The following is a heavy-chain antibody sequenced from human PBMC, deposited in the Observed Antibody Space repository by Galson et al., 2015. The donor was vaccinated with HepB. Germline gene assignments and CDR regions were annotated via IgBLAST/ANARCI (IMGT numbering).Heavy chain of an antibody. D-gene: IGHD3-22*01. CDR3: ARGGSITMIVVGDTTADY. J-gene: IGHJ4*02. CDR1: GYSFTSYW. CDR2: IDPSDSYT. V-gene: IGHV5-10-1*01. Sequence: QSGAEVKKPGESLRISCKGSGYSFTSYWISWVRQMPGKGLEWMGRIDPSDSYTNYSPSFQGHVTISADKSISTAYLQWSSLKASDTAMYYCARGGSITMIVVGDTTADYWGQGTLVTVSS.